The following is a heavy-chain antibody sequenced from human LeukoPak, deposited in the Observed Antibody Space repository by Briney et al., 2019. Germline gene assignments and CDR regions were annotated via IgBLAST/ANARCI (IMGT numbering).Heavy chain of an antibody. CDR1: GFTFSNYA. V-gene: IGHV3-23*01. CDR3: AKGQRWELPFDY. Sequence: PGPSLRLSCAASGFTFSNYAMSWVRQAPGKWLEWVSAISGAGGSIYYADSVKGRFTISRDNSKNTLYLQMNSLRAADTAVYYCAKGQRWELPFDYWGQGTLVTVSS. D-gene: IGHD1-26*01. CDR2: ISGAGGSI. J-gene: IGHJ4*02.